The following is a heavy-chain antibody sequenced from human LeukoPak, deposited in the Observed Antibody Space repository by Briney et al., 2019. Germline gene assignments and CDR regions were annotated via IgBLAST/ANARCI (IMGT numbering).Heavy chain of an antibody. CDR2: IIPIFGRA. V-gene: IGHV1-69*13. J-gene: IGHJ3*02. CDR1: GGTFSSYG. D-gene: IGHD5-24*01. Sequence: SVKVSCKASGGTFSSYGISWVRQAPGQGLEWMGGIIPIFGRAKYAQKFQGRVAITADESTSAAYMEVNSLRSEDTAVYYCARDGWLQLHAFDIWGQGTMVTVSS. CDR3: ARDGWLQLHAFDI.